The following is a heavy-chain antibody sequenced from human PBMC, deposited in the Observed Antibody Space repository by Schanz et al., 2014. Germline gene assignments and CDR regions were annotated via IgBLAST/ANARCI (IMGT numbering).Heavy chain of an antibody. CDR1: AGSINSGPYS. J-gene: IGHJ4*01. V-gene: IGHV4-31*03. CDR3: ARARGCSYCLFDY. D-gene: IGHD5-18*01. CDR2: IHHIGST. Sequence: QVQLQESGPGLVKPSETLILTCNVSAGSINSGPYSWSWVRQHPGKGLEWIGGIHHIGSTYHNPSLRSRLTVSLDTSRNPLSLRLTSVSAADTAVYYCARARGCSYCLFDYWGLGTLVNVSS.